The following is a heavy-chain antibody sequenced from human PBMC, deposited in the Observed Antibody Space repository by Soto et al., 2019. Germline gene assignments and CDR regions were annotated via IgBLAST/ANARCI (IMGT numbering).Heavy chain of an antibody. D-gene: IGHD2-21*01. CDR2: IWYDGSNK. V-gene: IGHV3-33*01. CDR3: AREMVVKDY. Sequence: QVQLVESGGGVVQPGRSLRLSCAASGFTFSSYGMHWVRQAPGKGLEWVAVIWYDGSNKYYADSVKGRFTISRDNSKNTLYLQMHSLRAEDTAVYYCAREMVVKDYWGQGTLVTVSS. CDR1: GFTFSSYG. J-gene: IGHJ4*02.